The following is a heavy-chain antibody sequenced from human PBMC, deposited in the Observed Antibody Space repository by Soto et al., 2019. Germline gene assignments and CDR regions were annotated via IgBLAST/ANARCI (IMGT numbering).Heavy chain of an antibody. J-gene: IGHJ6*02. CDR3: AREGAIVVVPAAMDV. Sequence: SVKVSCKASGGTFSSYAISWVRQAPGQGLEWMGGIIPIFGTANYAQKFQGRVTITADESTSTAYMELSSLRSEDTAVYYCAREGAIVVVPAAMDVWGQGTTVTVSS. D-gene: IGHD2-2*01. V-gene: IGHV1-69*13. CDR1: GGTFSSYA. CDR2: IIPIFGTA.